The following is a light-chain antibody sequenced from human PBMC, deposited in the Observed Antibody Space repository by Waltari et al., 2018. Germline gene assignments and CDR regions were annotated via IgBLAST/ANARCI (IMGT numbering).Light chain of an antibody. CDR3: QQYYSTLWT. Sequence: ISNNKNYLALYQQKPGQPPKLLIYWASTRESGVPDRFSGSGSGTDFTLTISSLQAEDVAVYYCQQYYSTLWTFGQGTKVEIK. V-gene: IGKV4-1*01. J-gene: IGKJ1*01. CDR2: WAS. CDR1: ISNNKNY.